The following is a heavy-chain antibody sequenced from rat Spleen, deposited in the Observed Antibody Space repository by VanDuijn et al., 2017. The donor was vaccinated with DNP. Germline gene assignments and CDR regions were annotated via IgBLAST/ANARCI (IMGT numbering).Heavy chain of an antibody. J-gene: IGHJ2*01. CDR1: GFIFSNYW. V-gene: IGHV5-31*01. CDR3: TSNPHIRTAAPFDY. CDR2: ISNTGDGS. D-gene: IGHD3-8*01. Sequence: EVQLVESGGGPVQPGRSLKLSCVASGFIFSNYWMTWIRQAPGKGLEWVASISNTGDGSYYSDSVKGRFSISRDNTKSTLYLQVNSLRSEDTATYYCTSNPHIRTAAPFDYWGQGVMVTASS.